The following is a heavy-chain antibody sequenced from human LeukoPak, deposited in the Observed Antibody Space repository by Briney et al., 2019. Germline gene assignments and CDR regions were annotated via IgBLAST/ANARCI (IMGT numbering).Heavy chain of an antibody. Sequence: PGGPLRLSCAASGFTFSSYAMSWVRQAPGKGLEWVSAISGSGGSTYYADSVKGRFTISRDNSKNTLYLQMNSLRAEDTAVYYCANAWGRQLVRDAFDIWGQGTMVTVSA. J-gene: IGHJ3*02. CDR1: GFTFSSYA. CDR3: ANAWGRQLVRDAFDI. D-gene: IGHD6-13*01. CDR2: ISGSGGST. V-gene: IGHV3-23*01.